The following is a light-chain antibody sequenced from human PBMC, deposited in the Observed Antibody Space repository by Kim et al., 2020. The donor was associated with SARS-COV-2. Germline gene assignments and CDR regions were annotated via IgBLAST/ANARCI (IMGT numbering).Light chain of an antibody. CDR1: SIDVGYYTS. Sequence: QSITISCTGTSIDVGYYTSVSWYHQHPGKAHKLIMYDVSERASGVSNRFSGSQSGNTASLTISGLRAEDEADYYCNSHTTSSTYVFGSGTKVTVL. CDR2: DVS. V-gene: IGLV2-14*04. CDR3: NSHTTSSTYV. J-gene: IGLJ1*01.